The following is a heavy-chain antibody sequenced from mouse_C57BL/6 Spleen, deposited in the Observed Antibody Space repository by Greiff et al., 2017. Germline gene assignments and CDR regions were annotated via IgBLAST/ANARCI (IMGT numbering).Heavy chain of an antibody. D-gene: IGHD2-3*01. J-gene: IGHJ1*03. CDR1: GYTFTSYW. V-gene: IGHV1-59*01. CDR2: IDPSDSYT. CDR3: ASYEGYYWYFDV. Sequence: QVQLQQPGAELVRPGTSVKLSCKASGYTFTSYWMHWVKQRPGQGLEWIGVIDPSDSYTNYNQKFKGKATLTVDTSSSTAYLQLSSLTSEDSAVYYCASYEGYYWYFDVWGTGTTVTVSS.